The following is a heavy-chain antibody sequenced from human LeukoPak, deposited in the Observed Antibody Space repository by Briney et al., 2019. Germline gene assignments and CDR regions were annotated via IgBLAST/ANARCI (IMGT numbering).Heavy chain of an antibody. Sequence: ASVKVSCKASRGTFSSYTISWVRQAPGQGLEWMGWISAYSGNSNYARKFFDRLIMTVDSSTSTAYMELKSLRSDDMAVYYCARTPYHDSSGFDHFNYWGQGTLVTVSS. CDR2: ISAYSGNS. CDR1: RGTFSSYT. CDR3: ARTPYHDSSGFDHFNY. V-gene: IGHV1-18*03. D-gene: IGHD3-22*01. J-gene: IGHJ4*02.